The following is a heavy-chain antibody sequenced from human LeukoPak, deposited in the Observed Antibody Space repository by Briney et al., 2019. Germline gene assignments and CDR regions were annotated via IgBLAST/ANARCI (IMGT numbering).Heavy chain of an antibody. CDR3: AKVTAYYYDSSGSNYFDY. D-gene: IGHD3-22*01. J-gene: IGHJ4*02. CDR2: ISSSGNT. CDR1: GFTFSRSA. Sequence: GGSLRLSCAASGFTFSRSAMTWVRQTPGKGLDWVSSISSSGNTYYADSVKGRFTISRDNSKNTLYLQMNSRRAEDTAVYYCAKVTAYYYDSSGSNYFDYWGQGTLVTVSS. V-gene: IGHV3-23*01.